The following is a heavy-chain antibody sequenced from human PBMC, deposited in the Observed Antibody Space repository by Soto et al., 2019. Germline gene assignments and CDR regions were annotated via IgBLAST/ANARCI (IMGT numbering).Heavy chain of an antibody. V-gene: IGHV3-23*01. Sequence: EVQLLESGGGLVQPGGSLRLSCAASGFTFSTYAMGWVRQAPGKGLECVSGISNTGGSTYYADSVRGRFTISRDDSKNTLYLQMNSLRPEDTAVYYCARDSAGWFGNLVNYFDYWGQGTLVTVSS. CDR3: ARDSAGWFGNLVNYFDY. CDR2: ISNTGGST. CDR1: GFTFSTYA. D-gene: IGHD3-10*01. J-gene: IGHJ4*02.